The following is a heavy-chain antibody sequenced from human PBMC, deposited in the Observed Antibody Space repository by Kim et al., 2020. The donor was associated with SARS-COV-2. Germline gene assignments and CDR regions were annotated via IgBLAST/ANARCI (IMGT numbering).Heavy chain of an antibody. CDR1: GFTFSNAW. CDR3: TTDNPGFVDFGSL. V-gene: IGHV3-15*01. Sequence: GGSLRLSCAASGFTFSNAWMSWVRQAPGKGLEWVGRIKSKTDGGTTDYAAPVKGRFTISRDDSKNTLYLQMNSLKTEDTAAYYCTTDNPGFVDFGSLWGQGTLVTVSS. J-gene: IGHJ4*02. CDR2: IKSKTDGGTT. D-gene: IGHD1-26*01.